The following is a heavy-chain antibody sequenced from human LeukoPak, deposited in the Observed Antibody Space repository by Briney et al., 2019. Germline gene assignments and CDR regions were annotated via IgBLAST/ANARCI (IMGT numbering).Heavy chain of an antibody. CDR1: GGSFSDYY. CDR3: AGIRRSYGDFVLPLDP. CDR2: TSHSGSS. Sequence: SETLSLTCAVYGGSFSDYYWAWIRQPPGQGLEWLGETSHSGSSTYNASLKSRVVISVDTSKSHFPLSLISVTAADTAVYYCAGIRRSYGDFVLPLDPWGQGTLVTVSS. D-gene: IGHD2-21*02. V-gene: IGHV4-34*01. J-gene: IGHJ5*02.